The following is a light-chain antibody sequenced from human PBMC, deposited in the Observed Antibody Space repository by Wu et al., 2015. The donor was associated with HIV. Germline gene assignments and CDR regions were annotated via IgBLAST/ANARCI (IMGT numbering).Light chain of an antibody. CDR2: RAS. CDR3: QQYNS. V-gene: IGKV1-5*03. J-gene: IGKJ2*01. Sequence: DIQMTQSPSTLSASVGDRVTITCRASQSIGSWLAWYQQKPGKPPKLLIYRASTLESGVPSRFSGSGSGTEFTLTISSLQPDDFATYYCQQYNSFGQGTKLEIK. CDR1: QSIGSW.